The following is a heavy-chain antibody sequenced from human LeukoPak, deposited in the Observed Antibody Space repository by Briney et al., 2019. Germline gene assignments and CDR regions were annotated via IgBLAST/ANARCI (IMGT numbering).Heavy chain of an antibody. CDR3: ARDKAHSYGRYFDP. CDR1: GGSISTYY. CDR2: ISNGRT. V-gene: IGHV4-59*01. D-gene: IGHD5-18*01. Sequence: SETLSLTCSVSGGSISTYYWNWIRQTPAKGLEWICHISNGRTDYNPSLKSRVTISVDTSKNQFSLKLTSVTAADTAVYYCARDKAHSYGRYFDPWGQGALVIVSS. J-gene: IGHJ5*02.